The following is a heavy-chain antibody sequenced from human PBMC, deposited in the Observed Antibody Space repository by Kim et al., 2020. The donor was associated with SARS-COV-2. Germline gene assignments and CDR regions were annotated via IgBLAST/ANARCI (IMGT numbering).Heavy chain of an antibody. V-gene: IGHV3-23*01. CDR2: ISGSGGST. CDR1: GFTSSSYA. Sequence: GGSLRLSCAASGFTSSSYAMSWVRQAPGKGLEWVSAISGSGGSTYYADSVKGRFTISRDNSKNTLYLQMNSLRAEDTAVYYCAKDSYRYGYEWFCYYYYMDVWGKGTTVTVSS. D-gene: IGHD5-18*01. J-gene: IGHJ6*03. CDR3: AKDSYRYGYEWFCYYYYMDV.